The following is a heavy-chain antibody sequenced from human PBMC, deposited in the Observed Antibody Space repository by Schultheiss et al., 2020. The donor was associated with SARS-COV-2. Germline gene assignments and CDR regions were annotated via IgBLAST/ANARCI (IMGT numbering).Heavy chain of an antibody. CDR1: GGSISSYY. D-gene: IGHD6-13*01. V-gene: IGHV4-59*12. CDR2: IYYSGST. Sequence: TLSLTCTVSGGSISSYYWSWIRQPPGKGLEWIGYIYYSGSTNYNPSLKSRVTISVDTSKNQFSLKLSSVTAADTAVYYCARAGSSIEPGWFDPWGQGTLVTVSS. J-gene: IGHJ5*02. CDR3: ARAGSSIEPGWFDP.